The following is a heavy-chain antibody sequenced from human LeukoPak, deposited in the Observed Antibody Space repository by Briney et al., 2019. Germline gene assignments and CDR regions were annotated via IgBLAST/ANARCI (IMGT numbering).Heavy chain of an antibody. J-gene: IGHJ4*02. D-gene: IGHD5-24*01. CDR3: ASSSVDGYNYFDY. CDR2: TSAYNGNT. Sequence: ASVKVSCKASGYTFTSYGISWVRQAPGQGLEWMGWTSAYNGNTNYAQKLQGRVTMTTDTSTSTAYMGLRSLRSDDTAVYYCASSSVDGYNYFDYWGQGTLVTVSS. CDR1: GYTFTSYG. V-gene: IGHV1-18*01.